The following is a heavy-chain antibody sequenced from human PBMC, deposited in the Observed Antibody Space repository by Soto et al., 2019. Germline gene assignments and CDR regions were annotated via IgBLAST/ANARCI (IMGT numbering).Heavy chain of an antibody. Sequence: SVKVSCKASGGTFSSYTISWVRQAPGQGLEWMGRIIPILGIANYAQKFQGRVTITADKSTSTAYMELSSLRSEDTAVYYCARDGSGRYDYIWGSYRYTGITAFDIWGQGTMVTVSS. V-gene: IGHV1-69*04. CDR2: IIPILGIA. D-gene: IGHD3-16*02. CDR1: GGTFSSYT. CDR3: ARDGSGRYDYIWGSYRYTGITAFDI. J-gene: IGHJ3*02.